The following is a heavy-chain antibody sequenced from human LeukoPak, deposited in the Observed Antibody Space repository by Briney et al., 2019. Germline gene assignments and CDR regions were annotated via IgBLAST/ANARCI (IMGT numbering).Heavy chain of an antibody. J-gene: IGHJ4*02. D-gene: IGHD3-3*01. CDR2: ISAYNGNT. V-gene: IGHV1-18*01. CDR1: GYTFTSYG. Sequence: ASVKVSCKASGYTFTSYGISWVRQAPGQGLEWMGWISAYNGNTNYAQKLQGRVTMTTDTSTSTAYMELRSLRSDDTAVYYCARATYYDFWSAHRSLDFWGQGTLVTVSS. CDR3: ARATYYDFWSAHRSLDF.